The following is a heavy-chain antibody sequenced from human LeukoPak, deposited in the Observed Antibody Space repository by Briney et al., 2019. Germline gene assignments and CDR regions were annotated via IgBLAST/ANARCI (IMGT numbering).Heavy chain of an antibody. V-gene: IGHV4-30-4*01. CDR2: IYYSGST. CDR3: ARDGYYDSSGHFDY. CDR1: GGSISSGDYY. J-gene: IGHJ4*02. D-gene: IGHD3-22*01. Sequence: TSETLSLTCTVSGGSISSGDYYWSWIRQPPGKGLEWIGYIYYSGSTYYNPSLKSRVTISVDTSKNQFSLKLGSVTAADTAVYYCARDGYYDSSGHFDYWGQGTLVTVSS.